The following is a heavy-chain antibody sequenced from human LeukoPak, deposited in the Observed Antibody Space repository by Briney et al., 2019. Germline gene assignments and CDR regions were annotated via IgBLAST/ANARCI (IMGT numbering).Heavy chain of an antibody. V-gene: IGHV1-2*02. CDR1: GYTFTSYG. D-gene: IGHD4-17*01. J-gene: IGHJ4*02. CDR3: ARGTGDYGDWYYFDY. CDR2: INPNSGGT. Sequence: ASVTVSCKASGYTFTSYGISWVRQAPGQGLEWMGWINPNSGGTNYAQKFQGRVTMTRDTSISTAYMELSRLRSDDTAVYYCARGTGDYGDWYYFDYWGQGTLVTVSS.